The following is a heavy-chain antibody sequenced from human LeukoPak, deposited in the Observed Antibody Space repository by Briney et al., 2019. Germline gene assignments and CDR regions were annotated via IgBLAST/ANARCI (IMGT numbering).Heavy chain of an antibody. CDR3: ARRLTQYDCFDP. CDR1: RDSVSSNSVT. D-gene: IGHD2-2*01. Sequence: SQTLSLTCAISRDSVSSNSVTWNWIRQSPSKGLEWLGRTYYRSTWYNDYAVSVRGRITVNPDTSKNQFSLHLNSVTPEDTAVYYCARRLTQYDCFDPWGQGILVTVSS. J-gene: IGHJ5*02. CDR2: TYYRSTWYN. V-gene: IGHV6-1*01.